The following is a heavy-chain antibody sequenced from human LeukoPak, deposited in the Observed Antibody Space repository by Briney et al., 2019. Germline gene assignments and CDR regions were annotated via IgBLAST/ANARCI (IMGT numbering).Heavy chain of an antibody. D-gene: IGHD1-26*01. CDR2: ISNSGGTI. Sequence: GGSLRLFCAASGFTFSNYAVSWVRQAPGEGLEWVSAISNSGGTIHYADSVKGRFIISRDNFKNTLYLQMNSLTAEDTAVYHCAKGKGTGSYYYFDYWGQGTLVIVSS. CDR1: GFTFSNYA. CDR3: AKGKGTGSYYYFDY. V-gene: IGHV3-23*01. J-gene: IGHJ4*02.